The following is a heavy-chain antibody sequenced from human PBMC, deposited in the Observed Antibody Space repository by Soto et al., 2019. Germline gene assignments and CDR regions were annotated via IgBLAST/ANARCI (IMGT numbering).Heavy chain of an antibody. Sequence: PSETLSLTCAVSGGSISGSYYYWGWLRQSPGKGPEWIGSVFYTGFTSYNPSLESRVSVSVDTSQNQFSLKVSGVSAADTAMYYCARAGGYEVQGSNWFGPWGQGTLVTVSS. CDR3: ARAGGYEVQGSNWFGP. J-gene: IGHJ5*02. D-gene: IGHD5-12*01. CDR2: VFYTGFT. V-gene: IGHV4-39*01. CDR1: GGSISGSYYY.